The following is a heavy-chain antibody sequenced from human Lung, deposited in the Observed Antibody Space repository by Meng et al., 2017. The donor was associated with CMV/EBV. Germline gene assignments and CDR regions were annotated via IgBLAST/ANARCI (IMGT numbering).Heavy chain of an antibody. CDR1: GYSFTGYF. CDR2: INPDSGTT. V-gene: IGHV1-2*02. CDR3: ARSRPGSHYYYGMDV. J-gene: IGHJ6*02. D-gene: IGHD1-14*01. Sequence: SXXVSXKASGYSFTGYFVNWVRQAPGQGLEWMGWINPDSGTTDYAPNFRGRVTMTRDTSINTAYMELSRLRSDDTAVYYCARSRPGSHYYYGMDVWGQGTTVTVSS.